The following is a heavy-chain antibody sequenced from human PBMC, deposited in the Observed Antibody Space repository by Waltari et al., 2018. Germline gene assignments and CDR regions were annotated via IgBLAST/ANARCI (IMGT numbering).Heavy chain of an antibody. CDR3: ARGHLTGYCNDY. V-gene: IGHV3-74*01. J-gene: IGHJ4*02. D-gene: IGHD3-9*01. Sequence: EVQLVESGGGLVQPGGSLRLSCAASGFTFSSYWMHWVRQAPGKGLVWVSRINGDGSRTYYADSVKGRFTISRDNAKNTLYLQMNSLSAEDTAIYYCARGHLTGYCNDYWGQGTLVTVSP. CDR1: GFTFSSYW. CDR2: INGDGSRT.